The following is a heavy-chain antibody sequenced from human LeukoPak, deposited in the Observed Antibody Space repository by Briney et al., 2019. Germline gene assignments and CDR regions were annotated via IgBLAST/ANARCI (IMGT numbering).Heavy chain of an antibody. CDR2: IYTSGST. CDR3: ARGDYCSSTSCLKGAFDI. V-gene: IGHV4-61*02. D-gene: IGHD2-2*01. J-gene: IGHJ3*02. CDR1: GGSISSGSYY. Sequence: SETLSLTCTVSGGSISSGSYYWSWIRQPAGKGLEWIGRIYTSGSTNYNPSLKSRVTISVDTSKNQFSLKLSSVTAADTAVYYCARGDYCSSTSCLKGAFDIWGQGTMVTVSS.